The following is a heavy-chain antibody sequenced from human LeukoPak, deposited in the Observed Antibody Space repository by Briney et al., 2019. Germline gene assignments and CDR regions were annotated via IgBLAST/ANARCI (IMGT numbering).Heavy chain of an antibody. CDR3: ARGGSSSWTAPIRY. D-gene: IGHD6-13*01. Sequence: GGSLRLSCAASGFTFSSYWMSWVRQAPGKGLEWVANIKQEGSEKYYVDSVKGRFTISRENAKNSLYLQMKSLRAEDTAVYYCARGGSSSWTAPIRYWGQGTLVTVSS. CDR2: IKQEGSEK. CDR1: GFTFSSYW. J-gene: IGHJ4*02. V-gene: IGHV3-7*01.